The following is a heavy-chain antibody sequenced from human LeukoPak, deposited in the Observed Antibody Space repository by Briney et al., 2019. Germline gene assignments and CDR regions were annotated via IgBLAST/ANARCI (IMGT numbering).Heavy chain of an antibody. Sequence: SETLSLTCTVSGGSISSYYWSWIRQPPGKGLEWIGYIYYSGSTNYNPSLKSRVTISVDTSKDQFSLKLSSVTAADTAVYYCARAGSSWSMYYYYYMDVWGKGTTVTISS. V-gene: IGHV4-59*01. CDR3: ARAGSSWSMYYYYYMDV. D-gene: IGHD6-13*01. J-gene: IGHJ6*03. CDR1: GGSISSYY. CDR2: IYYSGST.